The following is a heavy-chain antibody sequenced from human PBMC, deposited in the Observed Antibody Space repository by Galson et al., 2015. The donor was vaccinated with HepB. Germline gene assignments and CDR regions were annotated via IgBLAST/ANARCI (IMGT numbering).Heavy chain of an antibody. D-gene: IGHD3-22*01. CDR1: GFTFNYHA. CDR2: ISGSGSST. CDR3: AKDYLPYYDRWGSYSDLYYFDY. J-gene: IGHJ4*02. Sequence: SLRLSCAAPGFTFNYHAMNWVRQAPGKGLEWVASISGSGSSTYYADSVKGRFTISRDNSLDTVDLQMDSLRVDDTAVYYCAKDYLPYYDRWGSYSDLYYFDYWGQGTLVTVSS. V-gene: IGHV3-23*01.